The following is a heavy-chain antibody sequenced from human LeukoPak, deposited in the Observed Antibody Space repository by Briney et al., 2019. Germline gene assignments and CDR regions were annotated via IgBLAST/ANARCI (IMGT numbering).Heavy chain of an antibody. CDR1: GVPFGIYG. CDR3: ARDHEWSWDY. J-gene: IGHJ4*02. Sequence: GGSLRLSCTVSGVPFGIYGLHWVRQAPGRGLEWVAFLRSDGRDKYYADSVKGRFTISRDSSKNTVYLQLSSLRTEDTAVYYCARDHEWSWDYWGQGTLVIVSS. CDR2: LRSDGRDK. D-gene: IGHD3-3*01. V-gene: IGHV3-30*02.